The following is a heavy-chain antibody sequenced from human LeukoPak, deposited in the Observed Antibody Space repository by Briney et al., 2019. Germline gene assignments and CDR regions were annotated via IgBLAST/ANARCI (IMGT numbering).Heavy chain of an antibody. D-gene: IGHD2-15*01. CDR2: ISGSGGST. CDR1: GFTFSSYA. J-gene: IGHJ4*02. Sequence: PGGSLRLSCAASGFTFSSYAMSWVRQAPGKGLEWVSAISGSGGSTYYADSVKGRFTISRDNSRKTLYLQMNSLRAEDTAVYYCAKDRRSGGSCSDYWGQGTLVTVSS. V-gene: IGHV3-23*01. CDR3: AKDRRSGGSCSDY.